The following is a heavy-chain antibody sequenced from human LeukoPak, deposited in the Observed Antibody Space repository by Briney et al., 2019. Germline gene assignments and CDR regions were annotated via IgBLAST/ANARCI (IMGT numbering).Heavy chain of an antibody. J-gene: IGHJ3*02. CDR2: ISSSGSTT. V-gene: IGHV3-48*03. D-gene: IGHD6-19*01. Sequence: GGSLRLSCAASGFTFSSYEMNWVRQAPGKGLEWVSYISSSGSTTYYADSVKGRFTISRDNAKNSLYLQMNSLRAEDTAVYYCAKVSSSGSFRGASDIWGQGTMVTVSS. CDR1: GFTFSSYE. CDR3: AKVSSSGSFRGASDI.